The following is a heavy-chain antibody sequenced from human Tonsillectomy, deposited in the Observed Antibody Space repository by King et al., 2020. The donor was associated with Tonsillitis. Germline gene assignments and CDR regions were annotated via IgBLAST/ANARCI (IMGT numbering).Heavy chain of an antibody. V-gene: IGHV2-70*04. CDR2: IDWDDEK. CDR3: TRSQAGSNWFDP. CDR1: GFSLSTDEMR. Sequence: TLKESGPALVKPTQTLTLTCTFSGFSLSTDEMRVSWVRQPPGKALEWLARIDWDDEKFYSTSLKTRLTISRDTSKNQVVLRTTNMDPGDTATYYCTRSQAGSNWFDPWGRGTLVTVSS. J-gene: IGHJ5*02.